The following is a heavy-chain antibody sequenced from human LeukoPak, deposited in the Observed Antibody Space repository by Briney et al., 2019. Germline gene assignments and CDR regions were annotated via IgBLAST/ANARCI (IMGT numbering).Heavy chain of an antibody. V-gene: IGHV4-39*07. CDR1: GGSIGSSSYY. CDR3: ARVIRWGKLFDY. D-gene: IGHD4-23*01. CDR2: LYYGGIT. J-gene: IGHJ4*02. Sequence: SETLSLTCTVSGGSIGSSSYYWGWIRQPPGKGLEWIGSLYYGGITYYNPSLKSRVTISVDTSKNQFSLKLSSVTAADTAVYYCARVIRWGKLFDYWGQGTLVTVSS.